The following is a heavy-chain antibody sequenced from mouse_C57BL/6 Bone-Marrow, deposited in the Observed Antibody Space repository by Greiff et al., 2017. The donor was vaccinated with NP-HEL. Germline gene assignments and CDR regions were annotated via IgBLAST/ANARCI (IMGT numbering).Heavy chain of an antibody. CDR2: ISDGGSYT. CDR3: ARDCYYGSSPDY. D-gene: IGHD1-1*01. CDR1: GFTFSSYA. J-gene: IGHJ2*01. V-gene: IGHV5-4*01. Sequence: EVKLVESGGGLVKPGGSLKLSCAASGFTFSSYAMSWVRQTPEKRLEWVATISDGGSYTYYPDNVKGRFTISTDNAKNNLYLQMSHLKSEDTAMYYCARDCYYGSSPDYWGQGTTLTVSS.